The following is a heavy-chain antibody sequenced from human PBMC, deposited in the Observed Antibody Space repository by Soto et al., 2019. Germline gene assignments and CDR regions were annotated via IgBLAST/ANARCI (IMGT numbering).Heavy chain of an antibody. CDR2: IYYSGST. Sequence: SETLSLTCTVSGGSVSSGSYYWSWIRQPPGKGLEWIGYIYYSGSTNYNPSLKSRVTISVDTSKNQFSLKLSSVTAADTAVYYCARESVLAVAGTGVYWGQGTLVTVS. D-gene: IGHD6-19*01. J-gene: IGHJ4*02. CDR3: ARESVLAVAGTGVY. V-gene: IGHV4-61*01. CDR1: GGSVSSGSYY.